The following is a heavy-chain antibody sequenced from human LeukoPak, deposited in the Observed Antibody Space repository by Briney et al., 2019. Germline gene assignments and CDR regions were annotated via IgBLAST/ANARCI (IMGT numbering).Heavy chain of an antibody. V-gene: IGHV1-2*02. CDR3: ARDIVNHYYYYMDV. J-gene: IGHJ6*03. CDR1: GYTFTGYY. Sequence: ASVKVSCKASGYTFTGYYMHWVRQAPGQGLEWMGWINPNSGGTNYAQKFQGRVTMTRDTSISTTYMELSRPRSDDTAVYYCARDIVNHYYYYMDVWGKGTTVTVSS. D-gene: IGHD1-26*01. CDR2: INPNSGGT.